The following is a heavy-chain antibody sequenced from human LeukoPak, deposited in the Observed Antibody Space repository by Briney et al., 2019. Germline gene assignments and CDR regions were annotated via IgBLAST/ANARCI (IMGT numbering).Heavy chain of an antibody. Sequence: ASVKVSCKASGYTFTSYGISWARQAPGQGLEWMGWISAYNGNTNYAQKLQGRVTMTTDTSTSTAYMELRSLRSDDTAVYYCARVPADCSSTSCPLFDPWGQGTLVTVSS. D-gene: IGHD2-2*01. V-gene: IGHV1-18*01. CDR3: ARVPADCSSTSCPLFDP. CDR1: GYTFTSYG. J-gene: IGHJ5*02. CDR2: ISAYNGNT.